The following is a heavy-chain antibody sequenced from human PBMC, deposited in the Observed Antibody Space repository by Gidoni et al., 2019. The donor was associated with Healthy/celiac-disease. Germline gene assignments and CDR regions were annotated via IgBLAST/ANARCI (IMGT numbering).Heavy chain of an antibody. D-gene: IGHD3-16*01. CDR2: IYWNDDK. CDR3: AEGELCLGGGFGV. Sequence: QITLKESGPTLVKPTQTLTLTCTFSGFSLSTRGVGVGWIRQPPGKALEWLALIYWNDDKRYSPSLKSRLPNPKDTSKNQVFLTMPNRAPVDTATYSCAEGELCLGGGFGVWGQGTLVTVSS. V-gene: IGHV2-5*01. J-gene: IGHJ4*02. CDR1: GFSLSTRGVG.